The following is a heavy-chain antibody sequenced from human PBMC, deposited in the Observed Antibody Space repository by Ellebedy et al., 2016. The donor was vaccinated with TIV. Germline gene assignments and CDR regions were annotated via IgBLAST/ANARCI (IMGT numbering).Heavy chain of an antibody. CDR2: ISSSSSTI. J-gene: IGHJ4*02. D-gene: IGHD2-21*02. CDR3: ARDSHIVVVTAFDY. Sequence: GESLKISXAASGFTFSSYSMNWVRQAPGKGLEWISYISSSSSTIYYADSVKGRFTISRDNAKNSLYLQMNSLRAEDTAVYYCARDSHIVVVTAFDYWGQGTLVTVSS. CDR1: GFTFSSYS. V-gene: IGHV3-48*04.